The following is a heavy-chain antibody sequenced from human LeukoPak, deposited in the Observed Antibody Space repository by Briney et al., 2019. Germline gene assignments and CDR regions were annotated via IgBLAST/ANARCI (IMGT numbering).Heavy chain of an antibody. J-gene: IGHJ4*02. CDR1: GGSISSGSYY. CDR3: ARVLWFGAYNFDY. V-gene: IGHV4-39*02. D-gene: IGHD3-10*01. Sequence: SQTLSLTCTVSGGSISSGSYYWGWIRQPPGKGLEWIGSIYHSGSTYYNPSLKSRVTISVDTSKTHFSLKLSSVTAADTAVYYCARVLWFGAYNFDYWGQGTRVTVSS. CDR2: IYHSGST.